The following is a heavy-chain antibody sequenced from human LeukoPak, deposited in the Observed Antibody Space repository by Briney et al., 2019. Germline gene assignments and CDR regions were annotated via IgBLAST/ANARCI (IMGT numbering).Heavy chain of an antibody. D-gene: IGHD5-24*01. Sequence: GASVKVSCKTSGYTFTNYAMHWVRQAPEQTIQWLAWINPANGYTRYSQHFQDRVTVSSDTSADTAYMELSSLRSEDKAIYYCAIRDGHTDHWGQGTLVTVSS. CDR1: GYTFTNYA. CDR2: INPANGYT. V-gene: IGHV1-3*03. J-gene: IGHJ4*02. CDR3: AIRDGHTDH.